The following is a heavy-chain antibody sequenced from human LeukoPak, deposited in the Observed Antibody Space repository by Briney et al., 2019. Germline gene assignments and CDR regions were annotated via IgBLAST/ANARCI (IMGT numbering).Heavy chain of an antibody. J-gene: IGHJ5*02. CDR2: IYYSGST. CDR1: GGSFSGYY. V-gene: IGHV4-34*01. CDR3: ATSYYYGSGSLSLRFDP. Sequence: SETLSLTCAVYGGSFSGYYWSWIRQPPGKGLEWIGSIYYSGSTYYNPSLKSRVTISVDTSKNQFSLKLSSVTAADTAVYYCATSYYYGSGSLSLRFDPWGQRTLVTVSS. D-gene: IGHD3-10*01.